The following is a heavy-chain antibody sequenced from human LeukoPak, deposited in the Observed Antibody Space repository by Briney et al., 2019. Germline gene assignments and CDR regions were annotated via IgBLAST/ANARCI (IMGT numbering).Heavy chain of an antibody. J-gene: IGHJ5*02. V-gene: IGHV3-21*01. CDR1: GFTFERYS. CDR2: ISSSSRYI. Sequence: GGSLRLSCSASGFTFERYSMNWVRQAPGKGLEWVSSISSSSRYIYYADSVKGRFTISRDNAKNSLYLQMNSLRVEDTAVYYCARGSTTWDNWFDPWGQGTLVTVST. CDR3: ARGSTTWDNWFDP. D-gene: IGHD1-14*01.